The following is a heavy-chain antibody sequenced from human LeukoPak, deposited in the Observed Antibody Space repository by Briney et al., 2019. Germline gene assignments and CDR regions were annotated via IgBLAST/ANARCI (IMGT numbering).Heavy chain of an antibody. CDR3: ARSARLMKGVVEVTALDD. CDR2: ISGSGGST. J-gene: IGHJ4*02. D-gene: IGHD2-15*01. CDR1: GFTFSSYG. V-gene: IGHV3-23*01. Sequence: GGSLRLSCAASGFTFSSYGMSWVRQAPGKGLEWVSAISGSGGSTYYADSVKGRFTISRDNSENTLYLQMNSLRADDTAVYYCARSARLMKGVVEVTALDDWGQGTLVTVSS.